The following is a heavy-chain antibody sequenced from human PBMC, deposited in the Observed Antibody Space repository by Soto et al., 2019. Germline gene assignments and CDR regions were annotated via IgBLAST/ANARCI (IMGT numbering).Heavy chain of an antibody. CDR2: ISYDGSNK. V-gene: IGHV3-30-3*01. D-gene: IGHD6-19*01. CDR3: ARDYNSGSYVDY. Sequence: ESGGGVVQPGRSLRLSCAASGFTFSSYAMHWVRQAPGKGLEWVAVISYDGSNKYYADSVKGRFTISRDNSKNTLYLQMNSLRAEDTAVYYCARDYNSGSYVDYWGQGTLVTVSS. J-gene: IGHJ4*02. CDR1: GFTFSSYA.